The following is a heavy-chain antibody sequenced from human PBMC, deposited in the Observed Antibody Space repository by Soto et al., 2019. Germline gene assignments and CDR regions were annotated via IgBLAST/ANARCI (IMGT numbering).Heavy chain of an antibody. D-gene: IGHD2-21*02. CDR1: GYTFTSYY. Sequence: QVQLVQSGAEVKKPGASVKVSCKASGYTFTSYYMHWVRQAPGQGLEWMGIINPSGGSTSYAQKFMGRVTMTRDTSTSTVYMELSRLRSEDTAVYYCARDVADCGGDGYSAFDIWGQGTMVTVSS. V-gene: IGHV1-46*01. J-gene: IGHJ3*02. CDR2: INPSGGST. CDR3: ARDVADCGGDGYSAFDI.